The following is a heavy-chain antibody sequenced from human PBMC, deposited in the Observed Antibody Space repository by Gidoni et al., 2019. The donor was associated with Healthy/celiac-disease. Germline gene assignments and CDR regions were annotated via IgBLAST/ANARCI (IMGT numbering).Heavy chain of an antibody. D-gene: IGHD4-17*01. V-gene: IGHV2-5*02. CDR2: IYWDDDK. CDR1: GFSLSTSGVG. J-gene: IGHJ4*02. Sequence: QITLKESGPPLVKPTQTLTLTCTFSGFSLSTSGVGVGWIRQHPGKALEWLALIYWDDDKRYSPSLKSRLTITKDTSKNQVVLTVTNMDPVDTATYYCAHHYGDSSLAYWGQGTLVTVSS. CDR3: AHHYGDSSLAY.